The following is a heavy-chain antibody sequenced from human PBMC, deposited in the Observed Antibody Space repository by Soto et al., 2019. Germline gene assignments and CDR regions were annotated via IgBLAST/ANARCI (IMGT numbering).Heavy chain of an antibody. Sequence: QLQLQESGPGLVKPSETLSLTCTVSGGSISSSSYYWGWIRQPPGKGREWIGSIYYSGSTYYNPSLQSRVTVSVDTSKNQFSLKLSSVTAADTAVYYCARVGSWYVVYWGQGTLVTVSS. J-gene: IGHJ4*02. V-gene: IGHV4-39*01. CDR2: IYYSGST. CDR3: ARVGSWYVVY. CDR1: GGSISSSSYY. D-gene: IGHD6-13*01.